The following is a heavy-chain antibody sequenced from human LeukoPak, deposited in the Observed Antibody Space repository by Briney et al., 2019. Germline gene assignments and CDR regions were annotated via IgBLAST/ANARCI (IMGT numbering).Heavy chain of an antibody. J-gene: IGHJ4*02. CDR1: GFTFSSYW. D-gene: IGHD6-19*01. CDR3: ARDPVAVAGTDFDY. V-gene: IGHV3-74*01. CDR2: INSDGSST. Sequence: GGSLRLSCAASGFTFSSYWMHWVRQAPGKGLVWVSRINSDGSSTSYADSVKGRFTISRDNAKNTLYLQMNSLRAEDMAVYYCARDPVAVAGTDFDYWGQGTLVTVSS.